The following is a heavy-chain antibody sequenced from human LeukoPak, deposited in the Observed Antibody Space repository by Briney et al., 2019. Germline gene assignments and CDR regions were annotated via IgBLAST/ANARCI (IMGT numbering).Heavy chain of an antibody. CDR2: ISGGGEDT. CDR3: GKLSGYHHEPIDF. Sequence: GGSLRLSCAASGFSFSSYAMRWVRQAPGKGLEWLSEISGGGEDTHYADSVKGRFTISRDNPKNTLYLQMNSLRAEDTAVYYCGKLSGYHHEPIDFWGRGTLVTVSS. CDR1: GFSFSSYA. V-gene: IGHV3-23*01. J-gene: IGHJ4*02. D-gene: IGHD3-22*01.